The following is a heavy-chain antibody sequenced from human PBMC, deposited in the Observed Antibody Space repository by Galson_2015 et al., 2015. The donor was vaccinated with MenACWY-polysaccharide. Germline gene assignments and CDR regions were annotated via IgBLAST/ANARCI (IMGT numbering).Heavy chain of an antibody. V-gene: IGHV1-8*01. D-gene: IGHD2-8*02. CDR1: GYNFNSYD. J-gene: IGHJ4*01. CDR2: MNPNSGST. Sequence: SVKVSCKASGYNFNSYDINWVRQAPGQGLEWMGWMNPNSGSTGFAQKLQGRVTMTRDTSINTAYMELSSLKSVDTAVYDCARWATGGNPDGYLDYWGHGTQVTVSS. CDR3: ARWATGGNPDGYLDY.